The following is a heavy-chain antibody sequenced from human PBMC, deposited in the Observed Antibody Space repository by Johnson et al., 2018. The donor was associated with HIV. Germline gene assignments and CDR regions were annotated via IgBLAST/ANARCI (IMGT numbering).Heavy chain of an antibody. CDR3: AKGRLVGATTYDAFEI. CDR1: GFTFDDYA. CDR2: ISWNSGSI. Sequence: VLLVESGGGLVQPGRSLRLSCAASGFTFDDYAMHWVRQAPGKGLEWVSGISWNSGSIGYADSVKGRFTISRDNAKNSLYLQMNSLRAEDTAVYYCAKGRLVGATTYDAFEIWGRGTMVTVYS. D-gene: IGHD1-26*01. V-gene: IGHV3-9*01. J-gene: IGHJ3*02.